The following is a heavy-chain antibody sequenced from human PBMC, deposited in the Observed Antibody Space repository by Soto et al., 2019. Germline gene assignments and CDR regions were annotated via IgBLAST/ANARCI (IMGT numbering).Heavy chain of an antibody. V-gene: IGHV4-39*01. J-gene: IGHJ4*02. D-gene: IGHD2-2*01. CDR3: ARHGPLFKPAASTLDY. Sequence: QLQLQESGPGLVKPSETLSLTCTVSGGSISSSSYYWGWIRQPPGKGLEWIGSIYYSGSTYYNPSLKSRVTISVDTSKNQFSLKLSSVTAADTAVYYCARHGPLFKPAASTLDYWGQGTLVTVSS. CDR1: GGSISSSSYY. CDR2: IYYSGST.